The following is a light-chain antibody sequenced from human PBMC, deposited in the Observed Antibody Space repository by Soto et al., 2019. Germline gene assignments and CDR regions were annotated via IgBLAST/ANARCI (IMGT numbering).Light chain of an antibody. J-gene: IGKJ1*01. CDR1: QSLLHSDGKSY. CDR2: EAS. Sequence: DIVMTQTPLSLSVTPGQPASISCKSSQSLLHSDGKSYLYWYLQTPGQPPQPLICEASNRFSGVPDRFSGSGSGTDFTLKISRVEAEDVGVYYCMQSIQLRTFGQGTKV. CDR3: MQSIQLRT. V-gene: IGKV2D-29*01.